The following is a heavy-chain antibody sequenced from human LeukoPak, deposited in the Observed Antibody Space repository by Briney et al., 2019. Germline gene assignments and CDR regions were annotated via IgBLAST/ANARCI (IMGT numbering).Heavy chain of an antibody. Sequence: QPGGSLRLSCAASGFTFSSYWMHWVRQAPGKGLVWVSRINSDGSSTSYADSVKGRFTISRDNAKNTLYLQMNSLRAEDTAVYYCARDPLWFGELFYYYGMDVWGQGTTVTVSS. J-gene: IGHJ6*02. D-gene: IGHD3-10*01. V-gene: IGHV3-74*01. CDR2: INSDGSST. CDR1: GFTFSSYW. CDR3: ARDPLWFGELFYYYGMDV.